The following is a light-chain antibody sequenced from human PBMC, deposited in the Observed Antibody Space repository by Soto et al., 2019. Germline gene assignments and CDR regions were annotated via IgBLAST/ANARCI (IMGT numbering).Light chain of an antibody. Sequence: QSALTQPRSVSGSPGQTVTISCTGTSSDVGGYNYVSWYQQHPAKAPKLMNYDVSKRPSGVPDRSSGTKSGNTAPLIISGLPAEDEDDYYCCSYAGSYTFVFGGGTKLTVL. CDR1: SSDVGGYNY. CDR2: DVS. CDR3: CSYAGSYTFV. J-gene: IGLJ2*01. V-gene: IGLV2-11*01.